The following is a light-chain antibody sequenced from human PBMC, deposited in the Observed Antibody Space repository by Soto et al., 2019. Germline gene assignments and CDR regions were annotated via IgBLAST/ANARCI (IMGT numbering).Light chain of an antibody. Sequence: EIVLTQSPGTLSLSPGERATLSCRASQSVSSSYLGWYQQKPGQAPRLLIYAASSRATGIPDRFSGSGSGTDFTLTISRLEFEEFAVYYCQPYGIPLTFGQGTKVDMK. CDR2: AAS. V-gene: IGKV3-20*01. J-gene: IGKJ1*01. CDR3: QPYGIPLT. CDR1: QSVSSSY.